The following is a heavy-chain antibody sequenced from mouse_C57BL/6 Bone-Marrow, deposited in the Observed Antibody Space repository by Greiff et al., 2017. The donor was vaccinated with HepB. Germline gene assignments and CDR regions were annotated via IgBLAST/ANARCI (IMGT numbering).Heavy chain of an antibody. CDR1: GYTFTSYW. CDR2: IDPSASNT. J-gene: IGHJ3*01. V-gene: IGHV1-59*01. CDR3: ARSSGYYYGSSWFAY. D-gene: IGHD1-1*01. Sequence: QVQLQQPGAELVRPGTSVKLSCKASGYTFTSYWMHWVKQRPGQGLEWIGVIDPSASNTNYNQQFKGKATLTVDTASSTAYMQLSSLTAEDSAVYYCARSSGYYYGSSWFAYWGQGTLVTVSA.